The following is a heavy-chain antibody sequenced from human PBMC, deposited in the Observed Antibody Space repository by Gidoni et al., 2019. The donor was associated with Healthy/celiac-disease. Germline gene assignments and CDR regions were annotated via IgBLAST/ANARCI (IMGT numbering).Heavy chain of an antibody. CDR3: ASSIAAVPSYGDPYYFDY. CDR2: ISSSSSTI. V-gene: IGHV3-48*02. J-gene: IGHJ4*02. CDR1: GFTFSSYS. Sequence: EVQRVESGGGLVQPGGSLRLSCAASGFTFSSYSMNWVRQAPGKGLEWVSYISSSSSTIYYADSVKGRFTISRDNAKNSLYLQMNSLRDEDTAVYYCASSIAAVPSYGDPYYFDYWGQGTLVTVSS. D-gene: IGHD4-17*01.